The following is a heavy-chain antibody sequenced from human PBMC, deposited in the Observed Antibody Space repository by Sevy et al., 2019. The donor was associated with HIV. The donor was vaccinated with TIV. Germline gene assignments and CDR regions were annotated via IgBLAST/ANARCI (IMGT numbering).Heavy chain of an antibody. CDR2: VSSSGSST. D-gene: IGHD1-1*01. CDR3: ARGGRHRDVYNRKDAFDI. J-gene: IGHJ3*02. Sequence: GGSLRLSCAASAFTFSSYEMNWVRQAPGKGLEWLSYVSSSGSSTYYADSVKGRFTISRDNAKNSLYLQMNSLRAEDTAVYYCARGGRHRDVYNRKDAFDIWGQGTMVTVSS. CDR1: AFTFSSYE. V-gene: IGHV3-48*03.